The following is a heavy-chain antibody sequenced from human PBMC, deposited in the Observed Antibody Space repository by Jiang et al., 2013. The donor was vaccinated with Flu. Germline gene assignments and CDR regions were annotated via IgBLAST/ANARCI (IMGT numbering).Heavy chain of an antibody. CDR2: IYFSGST. CDR1: GDSMSSSSYY. D-gene: IGHD6-19*01. Sequence: GLVKPSETLSLTCTVSGDSMSSSSYYWAWIRQPPGKGLEWIGDIYFSGSTNYNPSLKSRVAMSVDTSKNQFSLKMNSVTAADTAVYYCARHLLAGSAWPTDYWGQGTLVTVSS. CDR3: ARHLLAGSAWPTDY. V-gene: IGHV4-39*01. J-gene: IGHJ4*02.